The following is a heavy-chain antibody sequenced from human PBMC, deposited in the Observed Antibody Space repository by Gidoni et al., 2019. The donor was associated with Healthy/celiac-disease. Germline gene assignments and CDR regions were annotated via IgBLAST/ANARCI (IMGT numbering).Heavy chain of an antibody. CDR3: ARDRYSGYEVVGY. V-gene: IGHV3-21*01. CDR1: GFTFSSYS. CDR2: IRSSSSYI. Sequence: EVQLVASGGGLVKPGGSLRLSCAASGFTFSSYSMTWVRQAPGKGLEWVSSIRSSSSYIYYADSVKGRFTISRDNAKNSLYLQMNSLRAEDTAGYYCARDRYSGYEVVGYWGQGTLVTVSS. J-gene: IGHJ4*02. D-gene: IGHD5-12*01.